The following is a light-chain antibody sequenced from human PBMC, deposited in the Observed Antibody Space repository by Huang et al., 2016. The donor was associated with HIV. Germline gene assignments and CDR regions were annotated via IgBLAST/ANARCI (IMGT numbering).Light chain of an antibody. CDR3: HQYNNWPPWT. CDR2: GAS. Sequence: EMVMTQSPATLSVSAGERATLSCRASQSVSTDLAWYQQRPGQAPRRLIYGASTRATGMPARFSGSGSGTDFTLTISSLQSEDVALYYCHQYNNWPPWTFGQGTKVEIK. J-gene: IGKJ1*01. CDR1: QSVSTD. V-gene: IGKV3-15*01.